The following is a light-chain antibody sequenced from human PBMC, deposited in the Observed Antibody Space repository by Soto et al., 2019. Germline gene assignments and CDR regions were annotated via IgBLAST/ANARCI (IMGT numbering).Light chain of an antibody. Sequence: DIQKTQSPSPLSASVGDRVTITCRASQSISRDLNWYQQRPGKAPDLLIYAASTLQSGVPARFSGSGSGTHFTLTISNLQPEDFATYYCQQTYSTPNTFGQWTKLEI. CDR1: QSISRD. V-gene: IGKV1-39*01. J-gene: IGKJ2*01. CDR2: AAS. CDR3: QQTYSTPNT.